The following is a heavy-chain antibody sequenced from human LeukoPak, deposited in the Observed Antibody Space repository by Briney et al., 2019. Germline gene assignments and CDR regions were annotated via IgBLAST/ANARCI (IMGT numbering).Heavy chain of an antibody. CDR2: INHGGST. CDR1: GGSFSGYY. J-gene: IGHJ6*03. CDR3: ARGITMVRGVIGPGNYYMDV. Sequence: SSETLSLTCAVYGGSFSGYYWSWIRQPPGKGLEWIGEINHGGSTNYNPSLKSRVTISVDTSKNQFSLKLSSVTAADTAVYYCARGITMVRGVIGPGNYYMDVWGKGTTVTVSS. D-gene: IGHD3-10*01. V-gene: IGHV4-34*01.